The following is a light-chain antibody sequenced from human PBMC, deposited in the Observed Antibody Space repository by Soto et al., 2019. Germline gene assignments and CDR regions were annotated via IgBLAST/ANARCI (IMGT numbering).Light chain of an antibody. V-gene: IGKV3D-20*02. Sequence: EIVLTQSPGTLSLSPGERATLSCRASQSVSSSYLAWYQQKPGQAPRLLIYDTSTRATGVPARFSGSRSGPEFTLTISSLEPEDFAVYYCQQRSSWPPITFGQGTRLEIK. CDR1: QSVSSSY. CDR2: DTS. J-gene: IGKJ5*01. CDR3: QQRSSWPPIT.